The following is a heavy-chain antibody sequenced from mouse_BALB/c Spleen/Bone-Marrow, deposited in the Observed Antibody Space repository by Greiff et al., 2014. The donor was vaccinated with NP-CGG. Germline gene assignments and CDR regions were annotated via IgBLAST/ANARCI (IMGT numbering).Heavy chain of an antibody. CDR3: AREGGYDEDYFDY. J-gene: IGHJ2*01. Sequence: EVQLQQSGPELVKPGASVKMSCKASGYTFTSYVMHWVKQKPGQGLEWIGCINPYNDGTKYNEKFKGKATLTSDKSSSTAYMELSSLTSEDSAVYYCAREGGYDEDYFDYRGQGTTLTVSS. CDR1: GYTFTSYV. CDR2: INPYNDGT. D-gene: IGHD2-2*01. V-gene: IGHV1-14*01.